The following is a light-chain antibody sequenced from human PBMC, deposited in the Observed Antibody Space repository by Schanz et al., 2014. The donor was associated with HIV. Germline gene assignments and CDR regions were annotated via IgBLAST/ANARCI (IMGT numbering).Light chain of an antibody. CDR3: QSYDSGLSGIL. Sequence: QSVLTQPPSLSGAPGQRVSLSCNGSSSNIGAGYDVHWYHHLPGSAPKLLISGNNNRPSGVPDRFSGSKSGTSASLAITGLQAEDEADYYCQSYDSGLSGILFGGGTKLTVL. V-gene: IGLV1-40*01. CDR2: GNN. J-gene: IGLJ2*01. CDR1: SSNIGAGYD.